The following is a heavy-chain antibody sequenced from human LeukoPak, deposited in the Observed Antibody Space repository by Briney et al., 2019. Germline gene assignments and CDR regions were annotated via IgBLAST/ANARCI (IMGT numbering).Heavy chain of an antibody. CDR3: ARTGVGSGLTY. D-gene: IGHD3-22*01. CDR2: IFPKTGAT. Sequence: ASVKVSCKASGYTFTDYHTYRLRQAPGQGLEWMAWIFPKTGATTYAREFQGRVTLTSDTSIRTAYMDLRALTSDDTAVYFCARTGVGSGLTYWGQGTQVTVSS. J-gene: IGHJ4*02. CDR1: GYTFTDYH. V-gene: IGHV1-2*02.